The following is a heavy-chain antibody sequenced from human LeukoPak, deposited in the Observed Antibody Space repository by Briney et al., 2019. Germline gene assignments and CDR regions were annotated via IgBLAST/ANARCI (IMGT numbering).Heavy chain of an antibody. CDR3: ARVGHCSGGSCYPDY. V-gene: IGHV1-18*01. CDR2: ISAYNGNT. Sequence: ASVKVSCKASGYTFTSYGISWVRQAPGQGLEWMGWISAYNGNTDYAQKLQGRVTMTTDTSTSTAYMELRSLRSDDTAVYYCARVGHCSGGSCYPDYWGQGTLVTVSS. D-gene: IGHD2-15*01. J-gene: IGHJ4*02. CDR1: GYTFTSYG.